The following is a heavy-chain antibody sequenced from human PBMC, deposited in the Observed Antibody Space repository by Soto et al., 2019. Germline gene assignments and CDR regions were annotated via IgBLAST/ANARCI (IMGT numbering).Heavy chain of an antibody. V-gene: IGHV3-48*02. CDR3: ARDFAYASDM. CDR2: ISGPSSAI. CDR1: GFTFSSYS. J-gene: IGHJ3*02. Sequence: GGSLRLSCVASGFTFSSYSMNWVRQVPGKGREWVSYISGPSSAIYYADSVKGRFTISRDNAMISVYLQMNSLRDEDTAMYYCARDFAYASDMWGQGTMVTVSS.